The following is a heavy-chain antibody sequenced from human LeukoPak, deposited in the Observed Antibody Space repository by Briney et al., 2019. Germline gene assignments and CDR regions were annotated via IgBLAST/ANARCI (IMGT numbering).Heavy chain of an antibody. CDR3: ARVRVFAKLSVVRPREVNCFDP. CDR1: GFTFSNYW. V-gene: IGHV3-74*01. D-gene: IGHD2-21*01. Sequence: GGSLRLSCAASGFTFSNYWMHWVRQAPGKGLVWVSRINSDGSSTTYADSVKGRFTISRDNSKNTLYLQMNNLRAEDTAVYYCARVRVFAKLSVVRPREVNCFDPWGQGTLVTVSS. J-gene: IGHJ5*02. CDR2: INSDGSST.